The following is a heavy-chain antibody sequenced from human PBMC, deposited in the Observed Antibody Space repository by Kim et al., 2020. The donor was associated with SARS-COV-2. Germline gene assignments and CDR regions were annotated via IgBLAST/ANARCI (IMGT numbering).Heavy chain of an antibody. CDR1: GGSISSYY. J-gene: IGHJ4*02. V-gene: IGHV4-59*01. D-gene: IGHD3-22*01. CDR2: IYYSGST. Sequence: SETLSLTCTVSGGSISSYYWSWIRQPPGKGLEWIGYIYYSGSTNYNPSLKSRVTISVDTSKNQFSLKLSSVTAADTAVYYCAGSPFTYYDSSGYHYPHWGQGTLVTVSS. CDR3: AGSPFTYYDSSGYHYPH.